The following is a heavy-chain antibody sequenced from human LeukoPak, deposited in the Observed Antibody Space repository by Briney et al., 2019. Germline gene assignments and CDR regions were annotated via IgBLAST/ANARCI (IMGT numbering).Heavy chain of an antibody. CDR3: AKSFTVRGVTYYYYYGIDV. CDR1: GFTFVNYA. D-gene: IGHD3-10*01. CDR2: TSWNSNSI. Sequence: PGGSLSLSCAAYGFTFVNYAMHWVRQAPGKGREWVSGTSWNSNSIGYADSVKGRFTISRDKAKSSLCLQMNSLRAEDTALYYCAKSFTVRGVTYYYYYGIDVWGQGTTVTVSS. V-gene: IGHV3-9*01. J-gene: IGHJ6*02.